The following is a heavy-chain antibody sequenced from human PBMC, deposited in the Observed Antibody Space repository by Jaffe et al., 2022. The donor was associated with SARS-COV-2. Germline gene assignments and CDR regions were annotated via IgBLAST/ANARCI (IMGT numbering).Heavy chain of an antibody. J-gene: IGHJ6*02. Sequence: QVQLQESGPGLVKPSQTLSLTCTVSGGSVSSGSYYWTWIRQPAGKGLEWIGRIHASGSTSNNPSLKSRVTISVDTFNNQFSLKLSSVTAADTAVYYCARAAVRECNGSDCDYYYYALDVWGQGTTVTVSS. CDR3: ARAAVRECNGSDCDYYYYALDV. CDR1: GGSVSSGSYY. D-gene: IGHD2-21*02. V-gene: IGHV4-61*02. CDR2: IHASGST.